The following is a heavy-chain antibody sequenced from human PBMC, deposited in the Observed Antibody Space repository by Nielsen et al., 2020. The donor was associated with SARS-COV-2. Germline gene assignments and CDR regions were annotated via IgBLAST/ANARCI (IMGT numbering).Heavy chain of an antibody. J-gene: IGHJ3*02. CDR3: AKGERSYDAFDI. V-gene: IGHV1-69*13. CDR1: GGTFSSYA. D-gene: IGHD1-26*01. Sequence: SVKVSCKASGGTFSSYAISWVRQAPGQGLEWMGGIIPIFGTANYAQKFQGRVTITADESTSTAYMELSSLRTEDTALYYCAKGERSYDAFDIWGQGTLVTVSS. CDR2: IIPIFGTA.